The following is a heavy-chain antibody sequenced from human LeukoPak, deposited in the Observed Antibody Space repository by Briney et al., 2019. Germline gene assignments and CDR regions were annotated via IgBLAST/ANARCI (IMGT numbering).Heavy chain of an antibody. CDR1: GGSISSGDYY. CDR2: IYYSGST. D-gene: IGHD6-19*01. J-gene: IGHJ4*02. Sequence: SETLSLTCTVSGGSISSGDYYWSWIRQPPGKGLEWIGYIYYSGSTYYDPSLKSRVTISVDTSKNQFSLKLSSVTAADTAVYYCARGDWGSGWPEFDYWGQGTLVTVSS. CDR3: ARGDWGSGWPEFDY. V-gene: IGHV4-30-4*08.